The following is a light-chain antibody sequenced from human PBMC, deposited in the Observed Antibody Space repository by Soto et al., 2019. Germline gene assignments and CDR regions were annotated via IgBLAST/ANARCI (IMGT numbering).Light chain of an antibody. CDR1: QSVSSN. J-gene: IGKJ4*01. CDR3: QQYSSSPLLT. CDR2: GAS. Sequence: ELVMTQSPATLSVSPGERATLSCRASQSVSSNLAWYQQKPGQAPRLFISGASSRAPGIPDRFSGSGSGTDFSLSISRLEPEDFAVYYCQQYSSSPLLTFGGGTKVDI. V-gene: IGKV3-20*01.